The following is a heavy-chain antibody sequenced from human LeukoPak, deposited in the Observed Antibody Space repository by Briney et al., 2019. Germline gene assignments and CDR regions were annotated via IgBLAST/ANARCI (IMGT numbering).Heavy chain of an antibody. CDR3: ARANYGSGSNYYYGLDV. Sequence: GRSLRLSCAASGFTFSRFGMHWVRQAPGKGLEWVAVTWYDGSNKYYEDFVKGRFTISRDNSQNTLYLQMNSLRVEDTAVYYCARANYGSGSNYYYGLDVWGEGTTVTVSS. V-gene: IGHV3-33*01. CDR2: TWYDGSNK. D-gene: IGHD3-10*01. J-gene: IGHJ6*04. CDR1: GFTFSRFG.